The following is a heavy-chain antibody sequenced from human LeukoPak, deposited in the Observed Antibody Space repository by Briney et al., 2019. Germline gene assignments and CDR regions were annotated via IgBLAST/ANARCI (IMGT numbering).Heavy chain of an antibody. CDR1: GFTFSSYS. CDR3: ARDSPYSSSWYYFDY. V-gene: IGHV3-48*01. J-gene: IGHJ4*02. CDR2: ISSSSSTI. D-gene: IGHD6-13*01. Sequence: GGSLRLSCAASGFTFSSYSMNWVRQAPGKGLEWVSYISSSSSTIYYADSVKGRFTISRDNAKNSLYLQMNSLRAEDTAVHYCARDSPYSSSWYYFDYWGQGTLVTVSS.